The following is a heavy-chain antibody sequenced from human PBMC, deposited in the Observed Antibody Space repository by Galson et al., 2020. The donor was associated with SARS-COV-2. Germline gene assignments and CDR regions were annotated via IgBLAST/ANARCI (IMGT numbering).Heavy chain of an antibody. V-gene: IGHV4-61*02. CDR3: ARDLTYDFDTSGLHSDSLEV. Sequence: SETLSLTCTVSGGSISSDYTYWSWIRPPAGTGLEWIGRISTSGSPNHNPSLKSRVTISVDTSKKQFFLNLSSVTAADTAVYYCARDLTYDFDTSGLHSDSLEVWGQGTMLTVSS. CDR2: ISTSGSP. CDR1: GGSISSDYTY. D-gene: IGHD3-3*01. J-gene: IGHJ3*01.